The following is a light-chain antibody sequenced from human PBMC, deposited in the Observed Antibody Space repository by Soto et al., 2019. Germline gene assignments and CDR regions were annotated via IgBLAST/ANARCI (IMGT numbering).Light chain of an antibody. CDR2: WAS. CDR3: QQYYTTSMYT. Sequence: DIVMTQSPDSLAVSLGARATITCKSSQSLLYTSNNKNYLAWYQHKAGQPPRLLMYWASTRESGVPDRFSGSGSGTDFTLTINSLQAEDVAVYYCQQYYTTSMYTFGQGTRLEIK. V-gene: IGKV4-1*01. CDR1: QSLLYTSNNKNY. J-gene: IGKJ2*01.